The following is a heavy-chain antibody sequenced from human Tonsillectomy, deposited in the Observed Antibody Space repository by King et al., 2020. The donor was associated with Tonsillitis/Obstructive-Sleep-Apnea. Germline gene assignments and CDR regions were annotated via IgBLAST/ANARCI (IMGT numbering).Heavy chain of an antibody. D-gene: IGHD3-22*01. J-gene: IGHJ4*02. Sequence: VQLVESGGGLVKPGGSLRLSCAASGFTFSNAWMNWVRQAPGKGLEWVGRIKSKTDGGTTDYAAPVKGRLTISRDDSKNTLYLQMNSLKTEDTAVYFCTTALGITMIVVVTTEDYWGQGTLVTVSS. V-gene: IGHV3-15*07. CDR3: TTALGITMIVVVTTEDY. CDR1: GFTFSNAW. CDR2: IKSKTDGGTT.